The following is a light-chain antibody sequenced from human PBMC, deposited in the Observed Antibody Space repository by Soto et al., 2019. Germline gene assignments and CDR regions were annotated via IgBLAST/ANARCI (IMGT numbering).Light chain of an antibody. CDR2: VAS. CDR1: QTVTSYF. V-gene: IGKV3-20*01. Sequence: LTQSPVTVSLYPVDRARICCCARQTVTSYFLSWQQQNAVQARRLLFVVASIRSTGIPDWCSGSGAGTDLLVISRRLQPEDSAVYHCQQDGSPPTTFGQGTKLDIK. CDR3: QQDGSPPTT. J-gene: IGKJ1*01.